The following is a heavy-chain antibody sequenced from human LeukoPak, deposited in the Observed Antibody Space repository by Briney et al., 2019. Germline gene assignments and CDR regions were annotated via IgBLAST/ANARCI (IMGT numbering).Heavy chain of an antibody. Sequence: SETLSLTCSVSGGSISSGGYSWSWIRQPPGKGLEWIGYIYHSGSTYYNPSLKSRVTISVDRSKNQFSLKLSSVTAADTAVYYCAREMKYYYGSGSYSRWFDPWGQGTLVTVSS. CDR3: AREMKYYYGSGSYSRWFDP. CDR2: IYHSGST. J-gene: IGHJ5*02. D-gene: IGHD3-10*01. CDR1: GGSISSGGYS. V-gene: IGHV4-30-2*01.